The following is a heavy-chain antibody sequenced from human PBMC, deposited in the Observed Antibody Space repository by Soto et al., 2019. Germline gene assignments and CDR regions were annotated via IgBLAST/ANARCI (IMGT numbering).Heavy chain of an antibody. D-gene: IGHD3-22*01. CDR3: AREDSSGYFFDY. V-gene: IGHV4-30-4*01. CDR2: IYYSGST. Sequence: SETLSLTGTVSGGSISSGDYYWGWIRQPPGKGLEWIGYIYYSGSTYYNPSLKSRVTISVDTSKNQFSLKLSSVTAADTAVYYCAREDSSGYFFDYWGQGTLVTVSS. CDR1: GGSISSGDYY. J-gene: IGHJ4*02.